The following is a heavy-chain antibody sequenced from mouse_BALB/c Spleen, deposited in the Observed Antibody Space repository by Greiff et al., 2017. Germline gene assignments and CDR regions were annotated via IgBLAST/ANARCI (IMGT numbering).Heavy chain of an antibody. V-gene: IGHV14-1*02. J-gene: IGHJ1*01. CDR2: IDPENGNT. CDR3: ARTTTATSDWYFDV. D-gene: IGHD1-2*01. CDR1: GFNIKDYY. Sequence: VQLQQSGAELVRPGALVKLSCKASGFNIKDYYMHWVKQRPEQGLEWIGWIDPENGNTIYDPKFQGKASIPADTSSNTAYLQLSSLTSEDTAVYYCARTTTATSDWYFDVWGAGTTVTVSS.